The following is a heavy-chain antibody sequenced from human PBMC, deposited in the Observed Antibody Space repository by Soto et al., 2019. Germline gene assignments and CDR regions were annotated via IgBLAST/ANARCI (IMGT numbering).Heavy chain of an antibody. CDR1: GYTFTRYG. D-gene: IGHD3-16*01. V-gene: IGHV1-18*01. CDR3: AMVDVYVTPSRQDV. Sequence: QVQLVQSGAEVKNPWASVKVSCKASGYTFTRYGIGWARQAPGQGLEGMGWINTYNGNTNYAQNVQGRVTLTTDTSTSTAYMQLRSVRSNNTSIYYCAMVDVYVTPSRQDVWGQGTTVSVSS. J-gene: IGHJ6*02. CDR2: INTYNGNT.